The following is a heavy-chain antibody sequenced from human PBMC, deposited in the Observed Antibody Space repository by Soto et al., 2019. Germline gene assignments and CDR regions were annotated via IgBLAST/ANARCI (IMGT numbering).Heavy chain of an antibody. Sequence: QVQLVQSGAEVKKPGSSVKVSCKASGDTLSTHGISWVRQAPGQGLEWMGGTIPIIGTTDYAEKFQGRVTITADESTTTSYMELGSLRPDDTAVYYCAAGDSSDTGDHLGQGTLVTVSS. CDR1: GDTLSTHG. CDR3: AAGDSSDTGDH. CDR2: TIPIIGTT. J-gene: IGHJ4*02. V-gene: IGHV1-69*01. D-gene: IGHD5-18*01.